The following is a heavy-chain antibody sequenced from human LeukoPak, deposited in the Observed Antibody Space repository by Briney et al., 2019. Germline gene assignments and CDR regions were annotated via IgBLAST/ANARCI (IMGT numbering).Heavy chain of an antibody. CDR1: GFTFDDYA. CDR2: ISWDGGST. CDR3: AKDSSSSWVNWFDP. Sequence: GGSLRLSCAASGFTFDDYAMHWVRHAPGKGLEWVSPISWDGGSTYYADSVKGRFTISRDNSKNSLYLQMNSLRAEDTALYYCAKDSSSSWVNWFDPWGQGTLVTVSS. D-gene: IGHD6-13*01. J-gene: IGHJ5*02. V-gene: IGHV3-43D*03.